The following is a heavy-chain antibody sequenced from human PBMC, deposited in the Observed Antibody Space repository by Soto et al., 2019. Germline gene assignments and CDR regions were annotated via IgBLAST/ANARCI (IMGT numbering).Heavy chain of an antibody. CDR3: ADGGEWSFNFDY. Sequence: EVQLLESGGGFVQPGGSLRLSCAASGFAFTSYAMSWVRQAPGKGLEWVSGISTDGSNTYYGDSVKGRFTIFRDNSKNTWYLLMNNLRVDDTAVYYCADGGEWSFNFDYWGQGTLVTVSS. CDR2: ISTDGSNT. CDR1: GFAFTSYA. D-gene: IGHD3-3*01. J-gene: IGHJ4*02. V-gene: IGHV3-23*01.